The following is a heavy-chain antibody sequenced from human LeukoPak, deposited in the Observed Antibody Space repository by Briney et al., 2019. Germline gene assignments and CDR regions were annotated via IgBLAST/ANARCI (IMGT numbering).Heavy chain of an antibody. V-gene: IGHV3-23*01. J-gene: IGHJ4*02. CDR3: AKTQWRVGATDFFDY. CDR1: GYAFNNYA. D-gene: IGHD1-26*01. CDR2: INDNGVQR. Sequence: GGSLTLSCTASGYAFNNYAMTWVRHTPGKGLEWVSNINDNGVQRHYADSVKGRFTISRDNAKTTLFLQMDSLRAEDTAVYYCAKTQWRVGATDFFDYWGQGILVTVSS.